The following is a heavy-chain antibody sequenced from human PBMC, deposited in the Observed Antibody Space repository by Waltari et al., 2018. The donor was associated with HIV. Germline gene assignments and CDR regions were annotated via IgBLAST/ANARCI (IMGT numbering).Heavy chain of an antibody. CDR2: ISYDGIKK. J-gene: IGHJ4*02. Sequence: QEQLVESGGGVVQPGDVLRLPCPASGHRLGSTGLHWVRQAPGKGLEWVAAISYDGIKKYYGDSLRGRFIISRDNSKKTLYLQMNTLRPEDTAIYFCAKDSSQVHWFGESLALWGQGTLVIVSS. CDR1: GHRLGSTG. CDR3: AKDSSQVHWFGESLAL. V-gene: IGHV3-30*18. D-gene: IGHD3-10*01.